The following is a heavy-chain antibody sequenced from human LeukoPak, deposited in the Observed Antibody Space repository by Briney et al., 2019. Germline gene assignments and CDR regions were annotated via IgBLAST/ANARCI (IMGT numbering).Heavy chain of an antibody. CDR1: GGSISSYY. CDR2: IYYSGST. CDR3: ARARSVRERLNWFDP. Sequence: SETLSLTCTVSGGSISSYYWSWIRQPPGKGLEWIGYIYYSGSTNYNPSLKSRVTISVDTSKNQFSLKLRSVTAADTAVYYCARARSVRERLNWFDPWGQGTLVTVSS. D-gene: IGHD3-10*01. V-gene: IGHV4-59*01. J-gene: IGHJ5*02.